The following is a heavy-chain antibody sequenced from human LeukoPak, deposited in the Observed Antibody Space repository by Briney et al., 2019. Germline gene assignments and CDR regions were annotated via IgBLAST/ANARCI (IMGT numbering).Heavy chain of an antibody. D-gene: IGHD6-19*01. CDR1: GFTFSSYA. V-gene: IGHV3-30-3*01. CDR2: ISYDGSNK. CDR3: ARGTPSSSGWLYYGMDV. J-gene: IGHJ6*02. Sequence: GGSLRLSCAASGFTFSSYAMHWVRQTPGKGLEWVAVISYDGSNKYYADSVKGRFTISRDNSKNTLYLQMNSLRAEDTAVYYCARGTPSSSGWLYYGMDVWGQGTTVTVSS.